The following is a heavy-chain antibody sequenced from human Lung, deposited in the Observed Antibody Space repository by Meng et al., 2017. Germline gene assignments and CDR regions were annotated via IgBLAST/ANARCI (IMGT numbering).Heavy chain of an antibody. CDR3: ARDRQWLFDY. J-gene: IGHJ4*02. V-gene: IGHV1-18*01. D-gene: IGHD6-19*01. CDR1: GYTFTTYG. CDR2: IDPGNGNS. Sequence: QVHLVQAGLEVKKPGASVKLSCKASGYTFTTYGLSWLRQAPGQGLEWMGWIDPGNGNSDFAEKFQDRLTMSNDTSSSTVYMELTRLTSDDTAVYYCARDRQWLFDYWGQGALVTVSS.